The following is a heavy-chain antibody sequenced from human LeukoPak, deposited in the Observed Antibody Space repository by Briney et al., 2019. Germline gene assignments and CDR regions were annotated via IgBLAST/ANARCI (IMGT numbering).Heavy chain of an antibody. CDR1: GFTFSSYW. J-gene: IGHJ4*02. CDR2: INEDGSST. CDR3: ARDRGGLGSVFDY. V-gene: IGHV3-74*01. D-gene: IGHD3-10*01. Sequence: GGSLRLSCAASGFTFSSYWMHWVRQAPGKGLVWVSRINEDGSSTSYADSVKGRFTISRDNAKNRLYVQMNSLRAEDTAVYYCARDRGGLGSVFDYWGQGTLVTVSS.